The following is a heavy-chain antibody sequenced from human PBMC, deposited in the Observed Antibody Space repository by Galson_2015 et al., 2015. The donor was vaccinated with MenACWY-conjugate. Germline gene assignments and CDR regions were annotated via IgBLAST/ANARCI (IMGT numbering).Heavy chain of an antibody. Sequence: SLRLSCAGSGFIFSSHWMHWVRQLPGEGLIWVSRMNGDGSIIDYADSVKGRFTTSRDNAKNMVFLRMDRLRAEDTAVYYCVRALNGDADYWGQGTLVTVSS. J-gene: IGHJ4*02. CDR1: GFIFSSHW. D-gene: IGHD2-21*02. V-gene: IGHV3-74*01. CDR3: VRALNGDADY. CDR2: MNGDGSII.